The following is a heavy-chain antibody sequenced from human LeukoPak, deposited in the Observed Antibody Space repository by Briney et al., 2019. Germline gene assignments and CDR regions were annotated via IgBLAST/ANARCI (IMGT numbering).Heavy chain of an antibody. V-gene: IGHV1-18*01. CDR2: ISAYNGNT. D-gene: IGHD2-15*01. J-gene: IGHJ5*02. CDR1: GYTFTSYG. Sequence: ASVKVSCKASGYTFTSYGISWVRQASGQGLEWMGWISAYNGNTNYAQKLQGRVTMTTDTSTSTAYMELRSLRSDDTAVYYCARKYCSGGSCYTSGDWFDPWGQGTLVTVSS. CDR3: ARKYCSGGSCYTSGDWFDP.